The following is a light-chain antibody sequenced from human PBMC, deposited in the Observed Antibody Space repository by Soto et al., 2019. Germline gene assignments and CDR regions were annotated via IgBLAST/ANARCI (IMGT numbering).Light chain of an antibody. J-gene: IGLJ2*01. CDR2: EAT. CDR1: SSDIGGYNL. CDR3: YSFAGSATFV. Sequence: QSALTQPASVSGSPGQSITISCTGTSSDIGGYNLVSWYQHHPGKAPKLLIYEATKRPSGVSDRFSGSRPGNTASLTISPLQSEDEADYSCYSFAGSATFVFGGGTKLTVL. V-gene: IGLV2-23*02.